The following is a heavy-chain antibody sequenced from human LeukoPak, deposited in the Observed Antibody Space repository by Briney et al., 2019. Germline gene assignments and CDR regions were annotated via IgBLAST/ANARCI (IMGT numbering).Heavy chain of an antibody. V-gene: IGHV3-7*03. J-gene: IGHJ4*02. Sequence: GGSLRLSCVASGFTFGKYWMSWVRQAPGKGLEWVANIKLDGSEKNYVDSVKGRFTISRDNTKNSLYLQMNSLRVEDTAVYYCARKRPNYFDYWGQGTLVTVSS. CDR2: IKLDGSEK. CDR1: GFTFGKYW. CDR3: ARKRPNYFDY.